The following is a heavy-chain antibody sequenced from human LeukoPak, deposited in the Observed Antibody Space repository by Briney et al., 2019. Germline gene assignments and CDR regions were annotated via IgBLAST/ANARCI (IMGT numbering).Heavy chain of an antibody. J-gene: IGHJ4*02. V-gene: IGHV4-30-4*01. CDR3: ARAGQYYYDSAGYFPDY. CDR1: GGSISSGDSY. CDR2: IYYSGNT. D-gene: IGHD3-22*01. Sequence: SETLSLTCTVSGGSISSGDSYWSWIRQPPGKGLEWIGSIYYSGNTYYNPSLKGRVTISVDTSNNQFPLKLNSVTAADTAVYYCARAGQYYYDSAGYFPDYWGQGTLVTVSS.